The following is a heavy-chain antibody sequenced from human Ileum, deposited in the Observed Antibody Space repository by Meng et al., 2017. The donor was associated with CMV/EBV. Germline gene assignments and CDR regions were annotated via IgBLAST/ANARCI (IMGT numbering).Heavy chain of an antibody. CDR2: VVNDGNKK. CDR1: EFTFSNYE. CDR3: ARDFDY. Sequence: QGRLVGAWGGVVQPGKSRRLSFAAAEFTFSNYEMHWVRQAPGKGLEWVTLVVNDGNKKYYADSVKGRFTISRDNSAKMVYLEMNNLRPEDTAIYYCARDFDYWGQGTLVTVSS. V-gene: IGHV3-30-3*01. J-gene: IGHJ4*02.